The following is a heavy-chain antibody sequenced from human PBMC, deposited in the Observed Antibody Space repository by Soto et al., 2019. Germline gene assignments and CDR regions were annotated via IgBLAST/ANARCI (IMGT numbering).Heavy chain of an antibody. D-gene: IGHD1-20*01. Sequence: QVQLVQSGAEVKKPGSSVKVSCKASGGTFSSYAISWVRQAPGQGLEWMGGIIPIFGTANYAQKFQGRVTITADKSTSTAYMELSSLRSEDTAVYYCEGGRGISGTTSSLGDYWGQGTLVTVSS. CDR2: IIPIFGTA. J-gene: IGHJ4*02. CDR3: EGGRGISGTTSSLGDY. V-gene: IGHV1-69*06. CDR1: GGTFSSYA.